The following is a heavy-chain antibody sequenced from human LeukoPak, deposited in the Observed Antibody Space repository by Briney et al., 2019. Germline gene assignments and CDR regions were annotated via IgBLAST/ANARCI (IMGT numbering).Heavy chain of an antibody. CDR1: GYTFTGYY. CDR3: AAIFYGDHRGAFDI. J-gene: IGHJ3*02. V-gene: IGHV1-2*04. Sequence: ASVKDSCKASGYTFTGYYMHWVRQAPGQGLEWMGWINPNSGGTNYAQKFQGWVTMTRDTSISTAYMELSRLRSDDTAVYYCAAIFYGDHRGAFDIWGQGTMVTVSS. D-gene: IGHD4-17*01. CDR2: INPNSGGT.